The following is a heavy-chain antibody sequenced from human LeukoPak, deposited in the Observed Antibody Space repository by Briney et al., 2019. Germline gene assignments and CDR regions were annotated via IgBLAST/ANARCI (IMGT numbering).Heavy chain of an antibody. V-gene: IGHV3-7*01. CDR3: AKDRSAEYYFDY. CDR1: GFTFISYW. CDR2: IKQDGSEK. Sequence: GGSLRLSCAASGFTFISYWMTWVRQAPGKGLEWVANIKQDGSEKYYVDSVKGRFTISRDNAKNSLYLQMNSLRAEDTAVYYCAKDRSAEYYFDYWGQGTLVTVSS. J-gene: IGHJ4*02.